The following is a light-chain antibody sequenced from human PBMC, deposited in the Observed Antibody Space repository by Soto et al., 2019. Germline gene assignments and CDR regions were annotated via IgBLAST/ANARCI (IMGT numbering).Light chain of an antibody. V-gene: IGLV2-23*01. CDR3: CSYAGSNRVV. J-gene: IGLJ2*01. CDR2: EGS. CDR1: TSNIGSYNL. Sequence: QSALTQVASVSGSPGQSITISCTGTTSNIGSYNLVSWYQQHPGKAPQLLIYEGSERPSGVSNRFSGSKSGNTASLPISGLQAEDEADYYCCSYAGSNRVVFGGGTKLTVL.